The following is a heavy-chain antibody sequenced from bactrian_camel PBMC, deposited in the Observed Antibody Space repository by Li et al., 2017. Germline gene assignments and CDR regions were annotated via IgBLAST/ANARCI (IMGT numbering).Heavy chain of an antibody. CDR2: IDPDGNT. J-gene: IGHJ4*01. D-gene: IGHD2*01. V-gene: IGHV3S53*01. Sequence: QVQLVESGGGSVQAGGSLRLSCAAAGYITTSYCMGWFRRAPGKEREGVADIDPDGNTSYRDSVKGRFTISRDNAKNTVHLQMHSLKPEDTAMYYCAAPALDKRSGDGAYCYTVLERFGTTGRGTQVTVS. CDR1: GYITTSYC.